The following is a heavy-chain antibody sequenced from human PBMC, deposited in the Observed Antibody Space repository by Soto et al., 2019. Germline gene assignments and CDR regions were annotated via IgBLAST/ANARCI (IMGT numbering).Heavy chain of an antibody. CDR2: ICYSGST. Sequence: QLQLQESGPGLVKPSETLSLTCTVSGDSITSSSSCWGWIRQPPGKGLEWIGTICYSGSTYYNPSLQSRVTLSVDTSKNQFSLKLSSVTAADTGVYYCARLDGNSADYYYGMDVWGRGTTVPVSS. V-gene: IGHV4-39*01. CDR1: GDSITSSSSC. J-gene: IGHJ6*02. CDR3: ARLDGNSADYYYGMDV. D-gene: IGHD6-19*01.